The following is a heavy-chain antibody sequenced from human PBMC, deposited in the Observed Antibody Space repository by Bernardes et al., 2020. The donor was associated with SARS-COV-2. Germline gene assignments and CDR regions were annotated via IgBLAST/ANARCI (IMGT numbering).Heavy chain of an antibody. CDR1: GFKFSGQS. V-gene: IGHV3-21*01. J-gene: IGHJ4*02. CDR3: AKTPGGKDVY. D-gene: IGHD3-16*01. Sequence: GSLRLSCAASGFKFSGQSMNWVRQAPGKGLEWVSSITGDGRQIYYIDSVKGRFTISRDNAKNSLYLQMNSLRDEDTAVYYCAKTPGGKDVYWGQGTLVAVSS. CDR2: ITGDGRQI.